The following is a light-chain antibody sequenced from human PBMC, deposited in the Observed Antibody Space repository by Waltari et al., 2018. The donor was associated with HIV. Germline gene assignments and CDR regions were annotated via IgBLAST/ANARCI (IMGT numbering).Light chain of an antibody. CDR3: QQYYSTPLT. J-gene: IGKJ4*01. V-gene: IGKV4-1*01. CDR2: WAS. CDR1: QSVLYSSNNKNY. Sequence: DIVMTQSPDSLAASLGERATIYCKSSQSVLYSSNNKNYLAWYQQKPGQPPKLLISWASTRESGVPDRFSGSGSGTDFTLTISSLQAEDVAVYYCQQYYSTPLTFGGGTKVEIE.